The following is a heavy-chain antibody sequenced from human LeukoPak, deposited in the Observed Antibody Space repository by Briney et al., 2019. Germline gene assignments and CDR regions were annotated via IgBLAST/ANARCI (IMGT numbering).Heavy chain of an antibody. V-gene: IGHV4-59*01. CDR3: ARDKKGWEGGCYYYYMDV. J-gene: IGHJ6*03. CDR1: GGSISSYY. CDR2: IYYSGST. D-gene: IGHD1-26*01. Sequence: SETLSLTCTVSGGSISSYYWSWIRQPPGKGLEWIGYIYYSGSTNYNPSLKSRVTISVDTSKNQFSLKLSSVTAADTAVYYCARDKKGWEGGCYYYYMDVWGKGTTVTVSS.